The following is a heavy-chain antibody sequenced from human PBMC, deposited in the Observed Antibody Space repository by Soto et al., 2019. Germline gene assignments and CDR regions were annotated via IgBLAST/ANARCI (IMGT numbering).Heavy chain of an antibody. Sequence: SETLSLTCTVSGGSISSYYWSWIRQPPGKGLEWIGYIYYSGSTNYNPSLKSRVTISVDTSKNQFSLKLSSVTAADTAVYYCAREPGRRLNMDVWGKATTVIVS. CDR1: GGSISSYY. D-gene: IGHD1-1*01. V-gene: IGHV4-59*01. J-gene: IGHJ6*03. CDR2: IYYSGST. CDR3: AREPGRRLNMDV.